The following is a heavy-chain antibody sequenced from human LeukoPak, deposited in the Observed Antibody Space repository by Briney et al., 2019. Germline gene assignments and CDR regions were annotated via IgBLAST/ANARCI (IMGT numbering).Heavy chain of an antibody. D-gene: IGHD4-17*01. Sequence: SETLSLTCTVSDGSISSYYWSWIRQPPGKGLEWIGYIYYTGSTIYNPSLKSRVTISVDTSKNQFSLKLSSVTAADTAVYYCANSIDFDYGDYYFDYWGQGALVTISS. J-gene: IGHJ4*02. CDR1: DGSISSYY. CDR2: IYYTGST. V-gene: IGHV4-59*08. CDR3: ANSIDFDYGDYYFDY.